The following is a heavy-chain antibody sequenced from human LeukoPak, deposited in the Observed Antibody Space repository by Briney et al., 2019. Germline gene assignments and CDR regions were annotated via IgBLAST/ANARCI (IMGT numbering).Heavy chain of an antibody. Sequence: SETLSLTCAVYGGSFSGYYWTWIRQPPGKGLEWIGEINHSGNTNYNPSLKSRVTISVDTSKNQFSLMLTSVTAADTAVYYCARHYYGSGTSMVDYWGQGTLVTASS. CDR2: INHSGNT. V-gene: IGHV4-34*01. CDR1: GGSFSGYY. CDR3: ARHYYGSGTSMVDY. J-gene: IGHJ4*02. D-gene: IGHD3-10*01.